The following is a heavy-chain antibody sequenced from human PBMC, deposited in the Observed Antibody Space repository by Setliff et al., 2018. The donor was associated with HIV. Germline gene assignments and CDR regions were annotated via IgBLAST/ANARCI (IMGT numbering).Heavy chain of an antibody. Sequence: SETLSLTCTVSGGSISSSSYYWGWIRQPPGKGLEWIGSIYYSGSTYYNPSLKRRVTISVDPSKNQFSLKLSSVTAADTAVYYCARRLVVRGVISGGDNWFDPWGQGTLVTVSS. CDR2: IYYSGST. J-gene: IGHJ5*02. D-gene: IGHD3-10*01. CDR3: ARRLVVRGVISGGDNWFDP. V-gene: IGHV4-39*01. CDR1: GGSISSSSYY.